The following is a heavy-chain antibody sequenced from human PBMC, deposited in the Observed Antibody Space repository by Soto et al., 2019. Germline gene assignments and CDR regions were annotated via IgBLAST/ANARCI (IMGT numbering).Heavy chain of an antibody. CDR2: IYYSGST. CDR3: ARGDARAPYYYDSSGYLDY. J-gene: IGHJ4*02. D-gene: IGHD3-22*01. CDR1: GGSISSGGYY. V-gene: IGHV4-31*03. Sequence: QVQLQESGPGLVKPSQTLSLTCTVSGGSISSGGYYWSWIRQHPGKGLEWIGYIYYSGSTYYNPSLKSRVTISVDTSKNQFSLKLSSVTAADTAVYYCARGDARAPYYYDSSGYLDYWGQGTLVTVSS.